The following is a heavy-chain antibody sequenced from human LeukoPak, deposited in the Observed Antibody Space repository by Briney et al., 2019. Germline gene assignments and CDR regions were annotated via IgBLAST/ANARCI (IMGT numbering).Heavy chain of an antibody. CDR1: GYIFTDYS. Sequence: ASVKVSCKASGYIFTDYSMHWVRQAPGQGLEWMGWINPNSGGTNYAQKFQGRVTMTRDTSTSTAYMELSRLRSDGTAVYYCARGGGYRSSTSCLDYWGQGTLVTVSS. V-gene: IGHV1-2*02. D-gene: IGHD2-2*01. CDR3: ARGGGYRSSTSCLDY. CDR2: INPNSGGT. J-gene: IGHJ4*02.